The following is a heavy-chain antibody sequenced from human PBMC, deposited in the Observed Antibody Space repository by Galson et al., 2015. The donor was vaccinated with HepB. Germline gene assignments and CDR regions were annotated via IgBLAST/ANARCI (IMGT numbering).Heavy chain of an antibody. J-gene: IGHJ4*02. Sequence: SLRLSCAASGFTFSSYGMHWVRQAPGKGLEWVAVISYDGSNKYYADSVKGRFTISRDNSKNTLYLQMNSLRAEDTAVYYCAKDTRSSWYYLFDYWGQGTLVTVSS. CDR2: ISYDGSNK. D-gene: IGHD6-13*01. CDR3: AKDTRSSWYYLFDY. V-gene: IGHV3-30*18. CDR1: GFTFSSYG.